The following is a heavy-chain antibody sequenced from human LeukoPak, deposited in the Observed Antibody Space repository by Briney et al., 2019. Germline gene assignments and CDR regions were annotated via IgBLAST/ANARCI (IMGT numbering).Heavy chain of an antibody. CDR1: GGSISSHY. V-gene: IGHV4-59*11. Sequence: SETLSLTCTVSGGSISSHYWTWIRQSPVKGLEWIGDISNSGSTSYNPSLKGRVTISIDTSKNQFPLKLSSVTAADTAVYYCGRDALVGYFSYYYMDVWGKGTTVTVSS. CDR3: GRDALVGYFSYYYMDV. CDR2: ISNSGST. J-gene: IGHJ6*03. D-gene: IGHD2-15*01.